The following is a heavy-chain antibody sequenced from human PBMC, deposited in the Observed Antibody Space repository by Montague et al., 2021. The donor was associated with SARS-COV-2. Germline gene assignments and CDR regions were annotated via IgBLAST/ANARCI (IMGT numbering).Heavy chain of an antibody. CDR1: GFSLNNRLG. D-gene: IGHD3-16*02. CDR2: IFLNGEQ. V-gene: IGHV2-26*01. Sequence: PALVKPTQTLTLTCTVSGFSLNNRLGVTWIRQPPGKALEWLAHIFLNGEQSVTTSLKTRVTVSRDTSKNQVVLSMTNVDPADTATYYCARIRSDPPLLYLGVWDYYFDFWGQGILVSASS. J-gene: IGHJ4*02. CDR3: ARIRSDPPLLYLGVWDYYFDF.